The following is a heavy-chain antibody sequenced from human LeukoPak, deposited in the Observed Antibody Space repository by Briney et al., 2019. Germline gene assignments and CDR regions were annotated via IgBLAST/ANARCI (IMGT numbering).Heavy chain of an antibody. CDR1: GLTFSSYG. CDR3: AKGIRETTVVTLVVLY. J-gene: IGHJ4*02. CDR2: ISYDGSNK. V-gene: IGHV3-30*18. Sequence: GGSLRLSCAASGLTFSSYGMHWVRQAPGKGLEWVAVISYDGSNKYYADSVKGRFTISRDNSKNTLYLQMNSLRAEDTAVYYCAKGIRETTVVTLVVLYWGQGTLVTVSS. D-gene: IGHD4-23*01.